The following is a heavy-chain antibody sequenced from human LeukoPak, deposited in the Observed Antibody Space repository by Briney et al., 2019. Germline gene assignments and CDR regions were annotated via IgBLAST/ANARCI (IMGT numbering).Heavy chain of an antibody. V-gene: IGHV1-69*05. J-gene: IGHJ4*02. CDR1: GGTFSSYA. CDR3: ARNPVIYDSSGYYDY. CDR2: IIPIFDTS. Sequence: EASVKVSCKASGGTFSSYAISWVRQAPGQGLEWMGGIIPIFDTSNYAQKFQGRVTITTDESTSTAYMELSSLRSEDTAVYYCARNPVIYDSSGYYDYWGQGTLVTVSS. D-gene: IGHD3-22*01.